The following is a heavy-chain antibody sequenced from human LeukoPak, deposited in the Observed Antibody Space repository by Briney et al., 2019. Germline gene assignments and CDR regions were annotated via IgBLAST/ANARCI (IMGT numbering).Heavy chain of an antibody. Sequence: GASVKVSCKASGYTFTSYAMHWVRQAPGQRLEWMGWINAGNGNTKYSQKFQGRVTITRDTSASTAYMELSSLRSEDTAVYYCARDLRYYYGSAYYGMDVWGKGTTVTVSS. D-gene: IGHD3-10*01. CDR3: ARDLRYYYGSAYYGMDV. CDR2: INAGNGNT. CDR1: GYTFTSYA. V-gene: IGHV1-3*01. J-gene: IGHJ6*04.